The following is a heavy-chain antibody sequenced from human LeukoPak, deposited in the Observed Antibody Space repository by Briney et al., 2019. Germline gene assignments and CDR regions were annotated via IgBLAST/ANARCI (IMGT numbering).Heavy chain of an antibody. V-gene: IGHV1-18*01. CDR2: ISAYNGNT. J-gene: IGHJ4*02. Sequence: ASVKVSCKASGYTFTSYGISWVRQAPGQGLEWMGWISAYNGNTNYAQKLQGRVTMTTDASTSTAYMELRSLRSDDTAVYYCARVGVAVSYYDFWSGYSHRGAFDYWGQGTLVTVSS. D-gene: IGHD3-3*01. CDR1: GYTFTSYG. CDR3: ARVGVAVSYYDFWSGYSHRGAFDY.